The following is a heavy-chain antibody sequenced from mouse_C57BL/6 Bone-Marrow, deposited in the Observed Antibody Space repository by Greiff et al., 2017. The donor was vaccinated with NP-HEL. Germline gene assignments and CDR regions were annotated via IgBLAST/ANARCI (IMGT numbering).Heavy chain of an antibody. CDR2: SRNKANDYTT. Sequence: EVNLVESGGGLVQSGRSLRLSCATSGFTFSDFYMEWVRQAPGKGLEWIAASRNKANDYTTEYSASVKGRFIVSRDTSQSILYLQMNALRAEDTAIYYCARDASDGSFDYWGQGTTLTVSS. CDR1: GFTFSDFY. V-gene: IGHV7-1*01. D-gene: IGHD2-3*01. J-gene: IGHJ2*01. CDR3: ARDASDGSFDY.